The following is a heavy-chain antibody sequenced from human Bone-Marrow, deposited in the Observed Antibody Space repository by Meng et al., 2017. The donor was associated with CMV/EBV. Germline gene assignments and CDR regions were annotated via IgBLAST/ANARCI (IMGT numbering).Heavy chain of an antibody. CDR2: IRYDGSKK. V-gene: IGHV3-30*02. D-gene: IGHD3-16*01. Sequence: GESLKISCAASGFTISSYGMYWVRQAPGKGLEWVAFIRYDGSKKYYADSVKGRFTISRDNSKNTLYLQMNSLRAEDTAVYYCAKAAVEITGDYWGQGKLVNVTS. J-gene: IGHJ4*02. CDR1: GFTISSYG. CDR3: AKAAVEITGDY.